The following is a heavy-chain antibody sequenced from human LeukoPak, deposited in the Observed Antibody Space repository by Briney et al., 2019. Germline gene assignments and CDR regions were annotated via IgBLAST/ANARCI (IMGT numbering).Heavy chain of an antibody. V-gene: IGHV1-2*02. D-gene: IGHD1-26*01. J-gene: IGHJ4*02. CDR1: GYTFTAYY. Sequence: ASVKVSCKPSGYTFTAYYMHWVRQAPGQGLEWMGWINPNSGNTNYAQKFQGRVTMTRDTSISTAYMELSRLRSDDTAVYYCARPNSVGPTVYFDYWGQGTLVTVSS. CDR2: INPNSGNT. CDR3: ARPNSVGPTVYFDY.